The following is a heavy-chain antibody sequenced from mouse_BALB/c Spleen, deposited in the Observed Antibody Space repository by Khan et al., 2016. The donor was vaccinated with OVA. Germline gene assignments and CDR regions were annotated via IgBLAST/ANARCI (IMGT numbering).Heavy chain of an antibody. CDR1: GYTFSSYW. J-gene: IGHJ3*01. CDR2: ILPGSNSS. D-gene: IGHD1-1*01. Sequence: QVQLKESGAELMKPGASVKISCKATGYTFSSYWIEWVKQRPGHGLEWIGEILPGSNSSNYNERFKGKATITADTSSNTAYMQLSSLTSEDSAIYYCAGGHFYGRTSWFGYWGQGTLVTVSA. CDR3: AGGHFYGRTSWFGY. V-gene: IGHV1-9*01.